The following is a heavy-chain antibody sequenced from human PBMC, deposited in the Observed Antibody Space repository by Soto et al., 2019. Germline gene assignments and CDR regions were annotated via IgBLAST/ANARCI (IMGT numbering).Heavy chain of an antibody. Sequence: AVRRSCVDPGCSCIDKYMTWIRQAPGKGLEWVSFISGSRNYPHYAESVKARFTISRDNAKNSLYLKMDSLTVEDTAVYFCARGHNYEVRGYQYFDYWR. CDR2: ISGSRNYP. J-gene: IGHJ4*01. D-gene: IGHD3-22*01. CDR1: GCSCIDKY. CDR3: ARGHNYEVRGYQYFDY. V-gene: IGHV3-11*06.